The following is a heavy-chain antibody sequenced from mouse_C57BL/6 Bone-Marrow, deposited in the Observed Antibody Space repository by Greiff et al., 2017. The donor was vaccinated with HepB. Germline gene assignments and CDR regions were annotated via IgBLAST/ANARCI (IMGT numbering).Heavy chain of an antibody. V-gene: IGHV14-2*01. CDR2: IDPEDGET. CDR3: ATYGNLYYYAMDY. Sequence: LVESGAELVKPGASVKLSCTASGFNIKDYYMHWVKQRTEQGLEWIGRIDPEDGETKYAPKFQGKATITADTSSNTAYLQLSSLTSEDTGVYYCATYGNLYYYAMDYWGQGTSVTVSS. D-gene: IGHD2-1*01. J-gene: IGHJ4*01. CDR1: GFNIKDYY.